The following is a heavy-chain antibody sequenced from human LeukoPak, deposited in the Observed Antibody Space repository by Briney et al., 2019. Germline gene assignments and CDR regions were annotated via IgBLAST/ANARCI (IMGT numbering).Heavy chain of an antibody. CDR1: GGSLSGYY. D-gene: IGHD3-3*01. V-gene: IGHV4-34*01. J-gene: IGHJ5*02. Sequence: SETLSLTCAVYGGSLSGYYWSWIRQPPGKGLEWIGEINHSGSTNYNPSLKSRVTISVDTSKNQFSLKLSSVTAADTAVYYCARGGRFLEWLKSPFDPWGQGTLVTVSS. CDR2: INHSGST. CDR3: ARGGRFLEWLKSPFDP.